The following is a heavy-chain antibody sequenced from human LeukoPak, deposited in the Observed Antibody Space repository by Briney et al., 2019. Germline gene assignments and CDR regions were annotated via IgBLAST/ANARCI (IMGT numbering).Heavy chain of an antibody. CDR1: GFTFSSYG. Sequence: PGGSLRLSCAASGFTFSSYGMHWVRQAPGKGLEWVAFIRSDGTDIHYADSVKGRFTISRDNSWNMLYLQMHRLTSDDTSVYYCAKDWGPALEASPFDHWGQGTLVTVSS. V-gene: IGHV3-30*02. J-gene: IGHJ4*02. D-gene: IGHD1-1*01. CDR2: IRSDGTDI. CDR3: AKDWGPALEASPFDH.